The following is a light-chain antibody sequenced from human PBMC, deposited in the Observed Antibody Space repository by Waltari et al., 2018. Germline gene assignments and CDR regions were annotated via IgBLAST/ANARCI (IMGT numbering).Light chain of an antibody. CDR1: QSISSY. CDR3: QQSYSTPLT. J-gene: IGKJ4*01. Sequence: IQMPQSPSSLSTSVGARVNITCRESQSISSYLNWYQPKPVKAPKILIYAASSLQSGVPSRFSGSGSGTDFTLTISSLQPEDFATYYCQQSYSTPLTFGGGTKVEIK. V-gene: IGKV1-39*01. CDR2: AAS.